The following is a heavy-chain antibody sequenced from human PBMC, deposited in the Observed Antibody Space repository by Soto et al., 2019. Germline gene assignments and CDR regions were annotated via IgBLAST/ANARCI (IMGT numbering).Heavy chain of an antibody. CDR2: ISYSGST. D-gene: IGHD3-16*02. J-gene: IGHJ4*02. V-gene: IGHV4-31*11. CDR1: GASISSDAYY. CDR3: ARYRFSDTWSKFDY. Sequence: SETLSLTCAVSGASISSDAYYWSWIRQHPGKGLEWIGYISYSGSTYYNPSLKSRVTISVDTSKNQFSLKLPSVTAADTAVYYCARYRFSDTWSKFDYWGQGTLVTVSS.